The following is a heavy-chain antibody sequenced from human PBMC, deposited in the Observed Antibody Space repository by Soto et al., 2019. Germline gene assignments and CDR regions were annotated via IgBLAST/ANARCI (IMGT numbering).Heavy chain of an antibody. V-gene: IGHV1-69*05. CDR1: GGTFSSYA. Sequence: SVKVSCKASGGTFSSYAISWVRQAPGQGLEWMGGIIPIFGTAKYAQKFQGRVTNTTDKNTNTAYNELSSLRSKDTAVYYFARAQGHYYDMSGYYLDYWGQGTLVTDAS. CDR3: ARAQGHYYDMSGYYLDY. D-gene: IGHD3-22*01. CDR2: IIPIFGTA. J-gene: IGHJ4*02.